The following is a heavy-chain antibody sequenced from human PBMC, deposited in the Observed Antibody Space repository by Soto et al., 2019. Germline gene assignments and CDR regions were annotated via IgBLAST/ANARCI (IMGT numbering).Heavy chain of an antibody. CDR2: INGNKGNT. Sequence: QVQLVQSGAEVKKPGASVKVSCKASGYTFTSYGISWVRQAPGQGLEWMGWINGNKGNTNYAQKFQGRVTMTTDTSTRTAYMEVRILRSDVTAVYYCAREESVSGDYYFDYWGQGTLVDVSS. CDR3: AREESVSGDYYFDY. V-gene: IGHV1-18*04. J-gene: IGHJ4*02. D-gene: IGHD3-16*01. CDR1: GYTFTSYG.